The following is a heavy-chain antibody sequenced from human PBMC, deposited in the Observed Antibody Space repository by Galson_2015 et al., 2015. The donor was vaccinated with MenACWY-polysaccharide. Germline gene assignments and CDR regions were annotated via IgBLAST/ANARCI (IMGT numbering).Heavy chain of an antibody. CDR1: GFTFGDYA. CDR3: ARTRSGDFWSGYYYYYYGMDV. D-gene: IGHD3-3*01. V-gene: IGHV4-34*01. Sequence: LRLSCAASGFTFGDYAMSWFRQPPGKGLEWIGEINHSGSTNYNPSLKSRVTISVDTSKNQFSLKLSSVTAADTAVYYCARTRSGDFWSGYYYYYYGMDVWGQGTTVTVSS. CDR2: INHSGST. J-gene: IGHJ6*02.